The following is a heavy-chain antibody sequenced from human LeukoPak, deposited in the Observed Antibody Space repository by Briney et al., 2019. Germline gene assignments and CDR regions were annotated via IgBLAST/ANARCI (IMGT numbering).Heavy chain of an antibody. Sequence: KSSETLSLTCTVSGGSISSYYWSWIRQPPGKGLEWIGYIYYSGSTNYNPSLKSRVTISVDTSKNQFSLKLSSVTAADTAVYYCARARNYYGSGSYYNRYFDLWGRGTLVTVSS. V-gene: IGHV4-59*01. CDR3: ARARNYYGSGSYYNRYFDL. CDR1: GGSISSYY. J-gene: IGHJ2*01. CDR2: IYYSGST. D-gene: IGHD3-10*01.